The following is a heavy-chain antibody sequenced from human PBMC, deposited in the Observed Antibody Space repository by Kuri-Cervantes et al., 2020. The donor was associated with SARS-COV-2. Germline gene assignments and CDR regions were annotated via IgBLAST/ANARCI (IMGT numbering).Heavy chain of an antibody. V-gene: IGHV3-9*03. CDR1: GFTFDDYA. CDR2: ISWNSGSM. CDR3: AKGGSGAHYFDY. J-gene: IGHJ4*02. Sequence: SLKISCAASGFTFDDYAMHWVRQAPGKGLEWVSGISWNSGSMGYADSVKGRFTISRDNAKNSLYLQMNSLRAEDMALYYCAKGGSGAHYFDYWGQGTLVTVSS. D-gene: IGHD3-10*01.